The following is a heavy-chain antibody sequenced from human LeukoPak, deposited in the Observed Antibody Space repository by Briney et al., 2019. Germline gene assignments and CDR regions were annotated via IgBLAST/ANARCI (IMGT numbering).Heavy chain of an antibody. CDR1: GFTFSSYA. D-gene: IGHD1-26*01. CDR2: ISYDGSNK. CDR3: ARDSAAWEVGDPRWYFDY. Sequence: GRSLRLSCAASGFTFSSYAMHWVRQAPGKGLEWVAVISYDGSNKYYADSVKGRFTISRDNSKNTLYLQMNSLRAEDTAVYYCARDSAAWEVGDPRWYFDYWGQGTLVTVSS. V-gene: IGHV3-30-3*01. J-gene: IGHJ4*02.